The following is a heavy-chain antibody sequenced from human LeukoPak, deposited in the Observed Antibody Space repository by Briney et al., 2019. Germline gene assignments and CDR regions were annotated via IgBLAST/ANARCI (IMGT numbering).Heavy chain of an antibody. CDR2: TYYKSKWYN. CDR1: GDSVSSSSAT. Sequence: SQTLSLTCAISGDSVSSSSATWNWIRQSPSRGLEWLGRTYYKSKWYNDYAVSVKSRITINPDTSSNQFSLQLNSVTPEDTAVYYCAREGVTLGRGVVLDYYGMGVWGQGTTVTVSS. J-gene: IGHJ6*02. D-gene: IGHD3-10*01. CDR3: AREGVTLGRGVVLDYYGMGV. V-gene: IGHV6-1*01.